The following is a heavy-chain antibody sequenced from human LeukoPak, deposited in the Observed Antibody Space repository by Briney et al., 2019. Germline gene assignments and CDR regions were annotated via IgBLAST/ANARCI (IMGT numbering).Heavy chain of an antibody. CDR3: AAARITIFGVVITLGY. D-gene: IGHD3-3*01. J-gene: IGHJ4*02. V-gene: IGHV5-10-1*01. Sequence: GASLKISCKGSGYSFTSYWISWVRQLPGKGLEWMGRIDPSDSYTNYSPSFQGHVTISADKSISTAYLQWSSLKASDTAMYYCAAARITIFGVVITLGYWGQGTLVTVSS. CDR2: IDPSDSYT. CDR1: GYSFTSYW.